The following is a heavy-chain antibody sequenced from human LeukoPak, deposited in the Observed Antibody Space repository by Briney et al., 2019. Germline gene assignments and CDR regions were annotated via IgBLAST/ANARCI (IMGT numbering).Heavy chain of an antibody. CDR2: IRYDGSIK. CDR3: AKDRWDLPFDY. V-gene: IGHV3-30*02. CDR1: GFTFSRNG. Sequence: GGSLRLSCAASGFTFSRNGMHWVRQAPGKGLVWVALIRYDGSIKCYEDSVKGRFTISRDNSQNTLYLQMNSLRAEDTAVYYCAKDRWDLPFDYWGQGTLVTVSS. J-gene: IGHJ4*02. D-gene: IGHD1-26*01.